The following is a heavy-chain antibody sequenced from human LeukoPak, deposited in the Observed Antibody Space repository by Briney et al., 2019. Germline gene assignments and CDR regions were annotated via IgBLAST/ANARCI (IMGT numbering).Heavy chain of an antibody. CDR3: ARLSVAGLSDY. CDR2: ISGNGGAT. J-gene: IGHJ4*02. CDR1: GFTFSSYA. V-gene: IGHV3-23*01. D-gene: IGHD6-19*01. Sequence: GGSLRLSCATSGFTFSSYAAIWVRQAPGKGLEWVSSISGNGGATYYADSVKGRFTVSRDNSKNTLYLQMNSLRAEDTAIYYCARLSVAGLSDYWAQGTLVTVSS.